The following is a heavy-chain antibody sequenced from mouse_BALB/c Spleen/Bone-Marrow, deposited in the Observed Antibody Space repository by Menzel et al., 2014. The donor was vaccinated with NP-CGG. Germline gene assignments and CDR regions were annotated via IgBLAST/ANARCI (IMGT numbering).Heavy chain of an antibody. V-gene: IGHV1-87*01. Sequence: VHLVESGAELARPGASVKLSCKASGYTFTSYWMQWVKQRPGQGLEWIGAIYPGDGDTGYTQKFKGKATLTADKSSTTAYMQLSSLTSEDSAVYYCARNFPFDYWGQGTTLTVSP. CDR1: GYTFTSYW. J-gene: IGHJ2*01. CDR3: ARNFPFDY. CDR2: IYPGDGDT.